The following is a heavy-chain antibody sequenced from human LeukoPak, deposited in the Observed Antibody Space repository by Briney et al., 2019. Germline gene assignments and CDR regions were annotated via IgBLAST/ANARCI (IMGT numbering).Heavy chain of an antibody. CDR1: GGSISSYY. V-gene: IGHV4-59*12. J-gene: IGHJ3*02. Sequence: PSETLSLTCTVSGGSISSYYWSWIRQPPGKGLEWIGYIYYSGSTNYNPSLKSRVTISVDTSKNQFSLKLSSVTAADTAVYYCARASCSGGSCYFIKSRDAFDIWGQGTMVTVSS. D-gene: IGHD2-15*01. CDR3: ARASCSGGSCYFIKSRDAFDI. CDR2: IYYSGST.